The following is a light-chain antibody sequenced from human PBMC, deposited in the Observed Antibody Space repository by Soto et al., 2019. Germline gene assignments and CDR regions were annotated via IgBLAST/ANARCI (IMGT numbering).Light chain of an antibody. V-gene: IGKV1-5*01. CDR2: DAS. J-gene: IGKJ1*01. CDR1: QSVRSW. Sequence: DIQMTQSPSTLSASVVDRVTITCLASQSVRSWLAWYQQKPGRAPKFLIYDASSLESGVPSRFSGSGSGTEFTLTISNLQPDDFATYYCQQYYSYPRTFGQGTKVDIK. CDR3: QQYYSYPRT.